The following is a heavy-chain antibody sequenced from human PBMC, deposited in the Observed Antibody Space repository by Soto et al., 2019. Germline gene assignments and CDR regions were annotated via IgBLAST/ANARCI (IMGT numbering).Heavy chain of an antibody. CDR2: IYFAGTT. CDR1: GGSITPYY. D-gene: IGHD3-22*01. J-gene: IGHJ4*02. Sequence: QVQLQESGPGLVKPSETLSLTCTVSGGSITPYYWSWIRKPPGKGLEWIGYIYFAGTTTYNPSLKSRVTMSVDTSENQFSLKLTSVTAADTAVYYCARLGGYFQALDSWGQGTLVTVSS. CDR3: ARLGGYFQALDS. V-gene: IGHV4-59*08.